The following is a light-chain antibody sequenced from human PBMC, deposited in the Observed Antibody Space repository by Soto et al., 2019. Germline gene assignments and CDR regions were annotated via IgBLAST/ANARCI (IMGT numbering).Light chain of an antibody. CDR1: QGIRSD. Sequence: IPVTQSPPSLSASVGDRVTISCRASQGIRSDLAWYQQKPGKVPKLLIYGASKLASGVPSRFSGSGVGTDFTLTISSLQPEDFATYYCLQDYNFPWAFGQGTKVEIK. CDR2: GAS. J-gene: IGKJ1*01. V-gene: IGKV1-6*01. CDR3: LQDYNFPWA.